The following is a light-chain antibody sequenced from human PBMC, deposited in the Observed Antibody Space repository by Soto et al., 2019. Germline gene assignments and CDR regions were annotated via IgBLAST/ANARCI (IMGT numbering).Light chain of an antibody. Sequence: AIQMTQSPSSLSGAVGGRVTITCRASQGLTNDLNWYQQKPGKAPQLLIYGASTLQRGVPSRFSGSGSGIDFTRTISRLQPEDFATYFCLQDFKYPRTFGPGTRVDL. CDR3: LQDFKYPRT. CDR2: GAS. CDR1: QGLTND. J-gene: IGKJ3*01. V-gene: IGKV1-6*01.